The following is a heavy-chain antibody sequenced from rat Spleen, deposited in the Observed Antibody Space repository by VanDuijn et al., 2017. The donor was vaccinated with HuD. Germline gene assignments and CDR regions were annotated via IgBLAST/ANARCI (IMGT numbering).Heavy chain of an antibody. CDR2: IWGDGSK. V-gene: IGHV2-1*01. D-gene: IGHD1-12*01. CDR3: ARDSDYYDDGRGVDA. J-gene: IGHJ4*01. CDR1: GFSLISYS. Sequence: QVQLKESGPGLVQPSQTLSLTCTVSGFSLISYSVHWVRQPPGKGLEWMGGIWGDGSKDYNSALKSRLSISRDTSKSQVFLKMNSLPTEDTATYYGARDSDYYDDGRGVDAWGQGASVTVSS.